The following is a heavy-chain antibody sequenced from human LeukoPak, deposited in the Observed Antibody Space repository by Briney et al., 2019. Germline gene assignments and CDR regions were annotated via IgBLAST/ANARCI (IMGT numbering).Heavy chain of an antibody. V-gene: IGHV3-21*01. CDR1: GFTFSSYS. CDR2: ISSSSSYI. CDR3: ARDPALRLGSEGYAFDI. D-gene: IGHD2-21*01. Sequence: GGSLRLSCAASGFTFSSYSMNWVRQAPGKGLEWVSSISSSSSYIYYADSVKGRFTITRDNAKNSLYLQMNSLRAEDTAVYYCARDPALRLGSEGYAFDIWGQGTMVTVSS. J-gene: IGHJ3*02.